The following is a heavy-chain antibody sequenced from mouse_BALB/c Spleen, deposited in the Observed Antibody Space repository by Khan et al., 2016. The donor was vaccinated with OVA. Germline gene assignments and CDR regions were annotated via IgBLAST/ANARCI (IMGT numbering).Heavy chain of an antibody. Sequence: QVQLKESGPGLVQPSQSLSITCTVSGFSLTTYGIHWVRQSPGKGLEWLGLIWSGGNTDYNAPFISRLSISKDNSKSQVFLKMNSLQADDTAIYYWAINSYRYDFTYWGQGTLVTVSA. CDR2: IWSGGNT. D-gene: IGHD2-12*01. V-gene: IGHV2-2*01. CDR1: GFSLTTYG. CDR3: AINSYRYDFTY. J-gene: IGHJ3*01.